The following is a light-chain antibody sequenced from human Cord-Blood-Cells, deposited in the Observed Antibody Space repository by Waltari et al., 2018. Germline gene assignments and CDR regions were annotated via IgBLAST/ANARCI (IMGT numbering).Light chain of an antibody. Sequence: QLVLTQSPSASASLGASVKLTCTLSSGHSSYAIPCHQQQPEKGPRYLMKLNSDGSHSKGDGIPDRFSGSSSGAERYLTISSLQSEDEADYYCQTWGTGIGVFGGGTKLTVL. CDR2: LNSDGSH. J-gene: IGLJ3*02. CDR1: SGHSSYA. CDR3: QTWGTGIGV. V-gene: IGLV4-69*01.